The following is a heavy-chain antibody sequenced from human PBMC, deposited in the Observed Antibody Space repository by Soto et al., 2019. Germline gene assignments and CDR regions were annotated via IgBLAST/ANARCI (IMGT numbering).Heavy chain of an antibody. D-gene: IGHD5-12*01. CDR2: LYYSGSA. J-gene: IGHJ4*02. CDR3: ARRDRGGNGGKSFPF. CDR1: AASSGRSSYF. Sequence: PSETLSLTXTVSAASSGRSSYFWGWIRQPPGKGLEWIGSLYYSGSAYYNPSLYSRVTISADTSKNLLSLKLRSVTAADTAVYYCARRDRGGNGGKSFPFWGQGTLVTVSS. V-gene: IGHV4-39*01.